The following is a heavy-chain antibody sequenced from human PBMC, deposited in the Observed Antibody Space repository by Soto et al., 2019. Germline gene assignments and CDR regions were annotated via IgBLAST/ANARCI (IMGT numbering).Heavy chain of an antibody. V-gene: IGHV3-33*01. D-gene: IGHD2-8*01. CDR3: ARAECSRSVCYGRDYYYYGMDV. CDR2: IWYDGSNE. CDR1: GFTFSSYG. J-gene: IGHJ6*02. Sequence: HPWGSLRLSCAASGFTFSSYGMHWVRQAPGKGLEWVAVIWYDGSNEYAADSVKGRFTISRDNSKNTLYLQMNSLRAEDTAVYYCARAECSRSVCYGRDYYYYGMDVWGQGTTVTVSS.